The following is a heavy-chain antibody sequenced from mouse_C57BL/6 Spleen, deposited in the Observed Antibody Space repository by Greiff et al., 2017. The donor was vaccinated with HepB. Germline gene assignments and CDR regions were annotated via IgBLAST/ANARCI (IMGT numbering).Heavy chain of an antibody. J-gene: IGHJ4*01. D-gene: IGHD1-1*01. V-gene: IGHV1-39*01. CDR1: GYSFTDYN. Sequence: EVKLQESGPELVKPGASVKISCKASGYSFTDYNMNWVKQSNGKSLEWIGVINPNYGTTSYNQKFKGKATLTVDQSSSTAYMQLNSLTSEDSAVYYCARKVYGSSYDYAMDYWGQGTSVTVSS. CDR3: ARKVYGSSYDYAMDY. CDR2: INPNYGTT.